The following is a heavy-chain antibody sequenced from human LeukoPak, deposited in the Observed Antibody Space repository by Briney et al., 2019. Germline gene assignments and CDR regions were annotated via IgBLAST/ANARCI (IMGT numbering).Heavy chain of an antibody. CDR3: ARQGLHFPETFGI. Sequence: GASLKISCRGSGSSFTSYWIGWVRQLPGKGLEWMGIIYPGDSETRYSPSFQGQVTISADKSISTAYLQWSSLKASDTAMYYCARQGLHFPETFGIWGQGTMVTLSS. CDR2: IYPGDSET. CDR1: GSSFTSYW. J-gene: IGHJ3*02. V-gene: IGHV5-51*01.